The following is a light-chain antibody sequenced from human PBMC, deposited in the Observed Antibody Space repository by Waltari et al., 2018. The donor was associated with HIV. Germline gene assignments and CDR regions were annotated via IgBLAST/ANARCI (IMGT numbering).Light chain of an antibody. J-gene: IGLJ2*01. V-gene: IGLV3-1*01. Sequence: SFELTQPPSVSVSPGPAAYITCSGTQLGRMYGSWYQQKPGQSPVLVIFQDVKRPSGIPERFSGSSSGSTATLIISETQPMDEADYYCQSWDSSAAVFGGGTKLTVL. CDR1: QLGRMY. CDR2: QDV. CDR3: QSWDSSAAV.